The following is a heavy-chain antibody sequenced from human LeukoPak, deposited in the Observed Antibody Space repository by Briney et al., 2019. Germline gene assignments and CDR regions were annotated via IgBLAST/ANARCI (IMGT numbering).Heavy chain of an antibody. V-gene: IGHV1-2*02. J-gene: IGHJ6*02. Sequence: GASVKVSCKASGYTFTGYYMHWVRQAPGQGLEWMGWINPNSGGTNYAQKFQGRVTMTRDTSISTAYMELSRLRSDGTAVYYCARWHTIFGVVINVDGMDVWGQGTTVTVSS. D-gene: IGHD3-3*01. CDR2: INPNSGGT. CDR1: GYTFTGYY. CDR3: ARWHTIFGVVINVDGMDV.